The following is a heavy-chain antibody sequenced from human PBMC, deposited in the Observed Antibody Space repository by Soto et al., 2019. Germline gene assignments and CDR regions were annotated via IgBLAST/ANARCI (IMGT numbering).Heavy chain of an antibody. CDR1: GFTFTDYA. D-gene: IGHD6-19*01. CDR2: ISGSGGST. CDR3: AKDGKHSNGWWAAFDI. Sequence: EVQVLESGGGLVQPGGSLRLSCAASGFTFTDYAMNWVRQAPGKGLEWVSTISGSGGSTYYADSVRGRFTISRDNSKNTLSLQMSSLRAEDTAVYDCAKDGKHSNGWWAAFDIWGQGAVVTVS. V-gene: IGHV3-23*01. J-gene: IGHJ3*02.